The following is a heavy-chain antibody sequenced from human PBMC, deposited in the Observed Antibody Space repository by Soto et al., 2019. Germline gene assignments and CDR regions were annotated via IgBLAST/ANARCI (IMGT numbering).Heavy chain of an antibody. CDR2: IWYDGSNK. J-gene: IGHJ1*01. CDR1: GFTFSSYG. V-gene: IGHV3-33*01. Sequence: PGGSLRLSCAASGFTFSSYGMHWVRQAPGKGLEWVAVIWYDGSNKYYADSVKGRFTISRDNSKNTLYLQMNSLRAEDTAVYYCARDFGLGYCTNGVCPNSVQSEYFQHWGQGTLVTVSS. D-gene: IGHD2-8*01. CDR3: ARDFGLGYCTNGVCPNSVQSEYFQH.